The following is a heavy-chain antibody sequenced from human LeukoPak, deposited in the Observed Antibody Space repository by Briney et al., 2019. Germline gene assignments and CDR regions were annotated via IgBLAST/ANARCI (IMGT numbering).Heavy chain of an antibody. V-gene: IGHV4-34*01. D-gene: IGHD3-10*01. J-gene: IGHJ4*02. CDR2: INHSGDT. Sequence: SETLSLTCGVFGGSFSGYFWSWIRQPPRKGLEWIGGINHSGDTNYNPSLKSRVTISPDTSLKLSSVTAADTAVYYCARGEPMVTLDHWGQGILVTVSS. CDR1: GGSFSGYF. CDR3: ARGEPMVTLDH.